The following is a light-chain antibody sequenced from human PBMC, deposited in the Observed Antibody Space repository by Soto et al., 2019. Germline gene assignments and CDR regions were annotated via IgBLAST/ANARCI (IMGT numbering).Light chain of an antibody. Sequence: EIVISPSPATLSVSPGERATLSCRASQRVSSNLAGWQQKPRQDPRILIYDESTRATGIPARCSGSGSGTEFTLTTSSLQSADFAVYYCQQYNNWSTWTFGQGTKVDNK. CDR2: DES. CDR1: QRVSSN. V-gene: IGKV3-15*01. CDR3: QQYNNWSTWT. J-gene: IGKJ1*01.